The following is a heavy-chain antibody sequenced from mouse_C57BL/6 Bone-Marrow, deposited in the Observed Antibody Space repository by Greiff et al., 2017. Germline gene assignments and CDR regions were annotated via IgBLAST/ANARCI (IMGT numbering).Heavy chain of an antibody. D-gene: IGHD1-1*01. J-gene: IGHJ1*03. CDR3: ARLEFDGSSGDWYFDV. CDR1: GYTFTSYD. Sequence: QVQLQQSGPELVKPGASVKLSCKASGYTFTSYDINWVKQRPGQGLEWIGWIYPRDGSTKYNEKFKGKATLTVGKSSNTAYMELPSLTSEDSAVYFCARLEFDGSSGDWYFDVWGTGTTVTVSS. V-gene: IGHV1-85*01. CDR2: IYPRDGST.